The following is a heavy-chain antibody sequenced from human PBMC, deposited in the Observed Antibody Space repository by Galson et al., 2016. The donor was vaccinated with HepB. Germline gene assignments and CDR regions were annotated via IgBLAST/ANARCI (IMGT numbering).Heavy chain of an antibody. J-gene: IGHJ6*02. CDR1: GFSFSSFW. Sequence: SLRLSCAGSGFSFSSFWMNWVRQAPGRGLEWVGNIKQDGSETYYVGSVKGRFTISRDNANNSVLLQMNSLRPEDAAVYYCAGGGGFLADVWGQGNTVTVSS. CDR2: IKQDGSET. CDR3: AGGGGFLADV. V-gene: IGHV3-7*01.